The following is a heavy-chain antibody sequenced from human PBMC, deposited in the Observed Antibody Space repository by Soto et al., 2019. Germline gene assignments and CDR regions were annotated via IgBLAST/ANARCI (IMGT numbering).Heavy chain of an antibody. Sequence: SETLSLTCAVYGGSFSGYYWSWIRQPPGKGLEWIGEINHSGSTNYNPSLKSRVTISVDTSKNQFSLKLSSVTAADTAVYYCARGSRIAARRGLDYSGQGTLVTVSS. CDR3: ARGSRIAARRGLDY. J-gene: IGHJ4*02. V-gene: IGHV4-34*01. D-gene: IGHD6-6*01. CDR2: INHSGST. CDR1: GGSFSGYY.